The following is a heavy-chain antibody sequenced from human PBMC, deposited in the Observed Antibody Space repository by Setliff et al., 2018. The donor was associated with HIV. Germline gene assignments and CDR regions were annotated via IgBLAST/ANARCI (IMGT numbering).Heavy chain of an antibody. CDR1: GFTFSSYA. CDR3: VGMDIVVVLPPDV. D-gene: IGHD2-21*01. V-gene: IGHV3-23*01. CDR2: ISGSGGST. J-gene: IGHJ6*02. Sequence: GGSLRLSCAASGFTFSSYAMSWVRQAPGKGLEWVSAISGSGGSTYYADSVKGRFTISRDNSKNTLYLQMNSLRAEDTAVYYCVGMDIVVVLPPDVWGQGTTVTVSS.